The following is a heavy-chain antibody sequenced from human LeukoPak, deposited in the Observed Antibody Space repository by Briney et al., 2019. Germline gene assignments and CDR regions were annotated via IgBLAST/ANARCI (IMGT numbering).Heavy chain of an antibody. V-gene: IGHV3-30-3*01. J-gene: IGHJ4*02. Sequence: PGGSLRLSCAASGFTFSSYAMHWVRQAPGKGLEWVAVISYDGSNKYYADSVKGRFTISRDNSKNTLYLQMNSLRAEDTAVYYCANSLVGNVLRFLEWLLPLDYWGQGTLVTVSS. CDR3: ANSLVGNVLRFLEWLLPLDY. CDR1: GFTFSSYA. CDR2: ISYDGSNK. D-gene: IGHD3-3*01.